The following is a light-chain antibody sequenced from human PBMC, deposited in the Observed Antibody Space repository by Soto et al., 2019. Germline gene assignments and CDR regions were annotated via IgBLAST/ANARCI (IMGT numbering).Light chain of an antibody. CDR1: NNEVVGSNY. CDR2: DVP. CDR3: SSYTTSNTRQIV. J-gene: IGLJ1*01. Sequence: QSALTQPSSVSGSSGQSIPISCPGTNNEVVGSNYVSWYNHPPGKAPKFIIYDVPNRPSGVSSPFSGSKSGNTASLTISGLQPEDEADYYCSSYTTSNTRQIVFGTGTKVTVL. V-gene: IGLV2-14*03.